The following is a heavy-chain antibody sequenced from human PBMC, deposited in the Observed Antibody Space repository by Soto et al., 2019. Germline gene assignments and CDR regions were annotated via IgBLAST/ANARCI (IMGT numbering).Heavy chain of an antibody. CDR3: ARVEWVTSRSFDI. V-gene: IGHV1-69*06. J-gene: IGHJ3*02. Sequence: SVKVSCKASGGTFSSYAISWVRQAPGQGLEWMGGIIPIFGTANYAQKFQGRVTITADKSTSTAYMELSSLRSEDTAVYYCARVEWVTSRSFDIWVQGTMVTVSS. CDR2: IIPIFGTA. CDR1: GGTFSSYA. D-gene: IGHD3-3*01.